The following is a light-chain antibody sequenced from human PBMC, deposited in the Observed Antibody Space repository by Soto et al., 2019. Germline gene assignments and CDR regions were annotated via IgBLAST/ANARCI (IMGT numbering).Light chain of an antibody. J-gene: IGKJ2*01. CDR1: QSISGW. CDR3: QQYFNYPYT. V-gene: IGKV1-5*01. CDR2: GAS. Sequence: DIQMTQSPSTLSASVGDRVTITCRASQSISGWLAWYQQKPGKAPELLIYGASNLQTGVPSRFSGSGSGTEFTLSINSLQPDDFSNYYCQQYFNYPYTFGQGSRLEIK.